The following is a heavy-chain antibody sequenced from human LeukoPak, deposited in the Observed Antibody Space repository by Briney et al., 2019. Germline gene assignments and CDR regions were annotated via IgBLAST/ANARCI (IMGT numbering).Heavy chain of an antibody. CDR3: ARDGRWLQLLTYLDY. CDR1: GFTFSSYA. D-gene: IGHD5-24*01. J-gene: IGHJ4*02. V-gene: IGHV3-30*04. CDR2: ISYDGSNK. Sequence: PGGSLRLSCAASGFTFSSYAMHWVRQAPGKGLEWVAVISYDGSNKYYADSVKGRFTISRDNSKNTLYLQMNSLRAEDTAVYYCARDGRWLQLLTYLDYWGQGTLVTVSS.